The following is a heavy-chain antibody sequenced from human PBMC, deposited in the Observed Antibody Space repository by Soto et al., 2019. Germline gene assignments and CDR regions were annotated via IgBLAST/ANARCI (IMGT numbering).Heavy chain of an antibody. CDR1: GFTFSSYG. D-gene: IGHD5-18*01. CDR2: IWYDGSNK. Sequence: QVQLVESGGGVVQPGRSLRLSCAASGFTFSSYGMHWVRQAPGKGLEWVAGIWYDGSNKYYADSVKGRFTISRDNSKNTLYLQMNSLRAEDTAVYYVARIESTAMVRYDYYGMDVWGQGTTVTVSS. J-gene: IGHJ6*02. V-gene: IGHV3-33*01. CDR3: ARIESTAMVRYDYYGMDV.